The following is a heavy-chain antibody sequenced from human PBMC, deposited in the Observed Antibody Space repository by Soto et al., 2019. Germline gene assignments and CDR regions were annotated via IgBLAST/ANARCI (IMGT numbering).Heavy chain of an antibody. V-gene: IGHV3-43*01. Sequence: PGGSLRLSCAASGFTFEDYTMHWVRQAPGKGLEWVSLISWDGGSTYYADSVKGRFTISRDNSKNSLYLQMNSLRTEDTALYYCAKDMGNCGGDCYSGGDYYYGMDVWGQGTTVTVSS. CDR3: AKDMGNCGGDCYSGGDYYYGMDV. CDR1: GFTFEDYT. CDR2: ISWDGGST. D-gene: IGHD2-21*02. J-gene: IGHJ6*02.